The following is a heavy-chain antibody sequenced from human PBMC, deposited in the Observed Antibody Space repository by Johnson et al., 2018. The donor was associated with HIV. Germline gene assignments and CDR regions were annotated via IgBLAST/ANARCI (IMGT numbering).Heavy chain of an antibody. D-gene: IGHD6-13*01. Sequence: VQLVESGGGLVKPGGSLRLSCAASGFTFTSYGMSWVRQAPGKGLEWVSAIGTAGDTYYPGSVKGRFTISRENAKNSLYLQMNSLRAGDTAVYYCARAIAAAGAFDIWGQGTMVTVSS. V-gene: IGHV3-13*01. J-gene: IGHJ3*02. CDR1: GFTFTSYG. CDR3: ARAIAAAGAFDI. CDR2: IGTAGDT.